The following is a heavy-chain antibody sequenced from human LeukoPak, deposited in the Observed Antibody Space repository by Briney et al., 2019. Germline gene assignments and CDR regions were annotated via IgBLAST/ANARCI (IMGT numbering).Heavy chain of an antibody. CDR2: IYYSGST. CDR1: GGSISSGDYY. V-gene: IGHV4-61*08. J-gene: IGHJ5*02. Sequence: SQTLSLTCTVSGGSISSGDYYWSWIRQPPGKGLEWIGYIYYSGSTNYNPSLKSRVTISVDTSKNQFSLKLSSVTAADTAVYYCARDRGQYSGSYFWWFDPWGQGTLVTVSS. CDR3: ARDRGQYSGSYFWWFDP. D-gene: IGHD1-26*01.